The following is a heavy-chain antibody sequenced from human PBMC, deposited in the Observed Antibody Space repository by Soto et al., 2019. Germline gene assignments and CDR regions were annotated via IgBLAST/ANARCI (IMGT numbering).Heavy chain of an antibody. CDR3: ARLTVRNSNYPGLYYYYYRDV. V-gene: IGHV3-64*04. CDR2: ISNNGAHT. CDR1: GFTFSNYE. J-gene: IGHJ6*03. Sequence: PGGSLRLSCAASGFTFSNYEMHWVRQAPGKGLEYVSGISNNGAHTDYADSVKGRFTISRDNSKNTLYMQMNSLRAEDTAVYYCARLTVRNSNYPGLYYYYYRDVWAKGTTVTVSS. D-gene: IGHD4-4*01.